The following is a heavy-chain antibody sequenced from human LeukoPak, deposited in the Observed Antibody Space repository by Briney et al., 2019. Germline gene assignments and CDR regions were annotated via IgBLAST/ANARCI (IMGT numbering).Heavy chain of an antibody. CDR3: ARDLAVAGRASNWFDP. J-gene: IGHJ5*02. D-gene: IGHD6-19*01. CDR2: IYYSGST. V-gene: IGHV4-61*01. Sequence: SETLSLTCTVSGGSVSSSSYYWSWIRQPPGKGLEWIGYIYYSGSTNYNPSLKSRVTISVDTSKNQFSLKLSSVTAADTAVYYCARDLAVAGRASNWFDPWGQGTLVTVSS. CDR1: GGSVSSSSYY.